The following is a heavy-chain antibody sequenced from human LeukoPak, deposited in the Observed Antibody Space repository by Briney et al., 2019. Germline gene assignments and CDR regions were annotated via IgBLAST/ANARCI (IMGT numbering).Heavy chain of an antibody. Sequence: PSETLSLTCTVSGGSISSYYWSWIRQPPGKGLEWIGYIYYSGSTNYNLSLKSRVTISVDTSKNQFSLKLSSVTAADTAVYYCARTTGLYDAFDIWGQGTMVTVSS. J-gene: IGHJ3*02. D-gene: IGHD3-16*02. V-gene: IGHV4-59*01. CDR2: IYYSGST. CDR1: GGSISSYY. CDR3: ARTTGLYDAFDI.